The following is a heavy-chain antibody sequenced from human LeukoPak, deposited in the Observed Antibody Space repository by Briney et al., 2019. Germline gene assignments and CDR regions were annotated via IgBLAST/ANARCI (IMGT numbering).Heavy chain of an antibody. J-gene: IGHJ4*02. CDR1: GDSINSLDL. CDR3: AGLVGRYSSGLYYYYFDY. V-gene: IGHV4-4*02. D-gene: IGHD3-22*01. CDR2: MYLSGTT. Sequence: PSGTLSLTCAVSGDSINSLDLWSWVRQPPGKGLEWIGEMYLSGTTHSNPSVKSRVTISIDKSKNQFFLNLSSVTAADTAVYYCAGLVGRYSSGLYYYYFDYWGQGTLVTVSS.